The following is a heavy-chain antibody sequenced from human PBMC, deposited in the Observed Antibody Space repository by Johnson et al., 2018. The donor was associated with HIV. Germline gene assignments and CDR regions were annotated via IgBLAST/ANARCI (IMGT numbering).Heavy chain of an antibody. J-gene: IGHJ3*02. V-gene: IGHV3-20*04. CDR2: INWNGGST. CDR3: ARDVRDYYDSSGYPYLDAFDI. D-gene: IGHD3-22*01. CDR1: GFTFDDYG. Sequence: VQLVESGGGVVQPGRSLRLSCAASGFTFDDYGMSWVRQAPGKGLEWVSGINWNGGSTGYADSVKGRFTISRDNAKNSLYLQMNSLRAEDTALYYCARDVRDYYDSSGYPYLDAFDIWGQGTMVTVSS.